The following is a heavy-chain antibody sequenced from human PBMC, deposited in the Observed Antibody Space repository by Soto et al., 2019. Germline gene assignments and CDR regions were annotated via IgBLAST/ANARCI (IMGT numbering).Heavy chain of an antibody. J-gene: IGHJ4*02. CDR3: VRDSRTGCSSINCYMH. Sequence: QLQLRESGPGLVQPSGTLSLTCDVSGDSLTNNHWWSWVRQAPGKGLEWIGEIWHTGRPNYNTSLMSRVAISIDKSKKQFSLKLSSVTAADTAVYYCVRDSRTGCSSINCYMHGGKGTLVTVSS. D-gene: IGHD2-15*01. V-gene: IGHV4-4*02. CDR1: GDSLTNNHW. CDR2: IWHTGRP.